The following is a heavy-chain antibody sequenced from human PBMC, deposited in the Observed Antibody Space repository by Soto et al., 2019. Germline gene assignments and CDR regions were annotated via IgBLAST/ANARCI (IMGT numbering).Heavy chain of an antibody. CDR1: GFTFSNYA. CDR3: ARRSSGWYFDY. V-gene: IGHV3-23*01. CDR2: ISGSGGST. Sequence: EVQLLESGGGLVQPGVSLRLSCAAPGFTFSNYAMNWVRQAPGKGLEWVSVISGSGGSTYYADSVKGRFTISRDNSKNTLYLQMNSLRGEDTAVYYCARRSSGWYFDYWGQGTLVTVSS. D-gene: IGHD6-19*01. J-gene: IGHJ4*02.